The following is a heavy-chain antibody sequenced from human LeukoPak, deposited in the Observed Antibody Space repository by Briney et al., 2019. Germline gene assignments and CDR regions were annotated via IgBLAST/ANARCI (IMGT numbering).Heavy chain of an antibody. CDR3: ARQDPGDETGYYMDV. J-gene: IGHJ6*03. CDR2: IYTSGST. Sequence: SETLSLTCTVSGGSISSYYWSWIRQPPGKGLEWIGYIYTSGSTNYNPSLKSQVTISGDTSKDQFSLKLSSVTAADTAVYYCARQDPGDETGYYMDVWGKGTTVTVSS. V-gene: IGHV4-4*09. CDR1: GGSISSYY. D-gene: IGHD2-21*02.